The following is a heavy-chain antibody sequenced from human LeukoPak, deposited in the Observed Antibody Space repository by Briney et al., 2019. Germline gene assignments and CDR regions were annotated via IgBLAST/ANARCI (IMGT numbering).Heavy chain of an antibody. CDR2: ISYDGSNK. CDR3: ARVEMATILFDY. V-gene: IGHV3-30*03. J-gene: IGHJ4*02. CDR1: GFTFSSYG. D-gene: IGHD5-12*01. Sequence: GGSLRLSCAASGFTFSSYGMHWVRQAPGKGLEWVAVISYDGSNKYYADSVKGRFTISRDNAKNSLYLQMNSLRDEDTAVYYCARVEMATILFDYWGQGTLVTVSS.